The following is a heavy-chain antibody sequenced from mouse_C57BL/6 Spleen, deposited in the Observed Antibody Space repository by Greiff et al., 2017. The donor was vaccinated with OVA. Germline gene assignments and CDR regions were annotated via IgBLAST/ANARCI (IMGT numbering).Heavy chain of an antibody. V-gene: IGHV14-4*01. Sequence: VQLQQSGAELVRPGASVKLSCTASGFNIKDDYMHWVKQRPEQGLEWIGWIDPENGDTEYASKFQGKATITADTSSNTAYLQLSSLTSEDTAVYYCTPYGNYFDCWGQGTTLTVSS. CDR1: GFNIKDDY. D-gene: IGHD2-1*01. J-gene: IGHJ2*01. CDR2: IDPENGDT. CDR3: TPYGNYFDC.